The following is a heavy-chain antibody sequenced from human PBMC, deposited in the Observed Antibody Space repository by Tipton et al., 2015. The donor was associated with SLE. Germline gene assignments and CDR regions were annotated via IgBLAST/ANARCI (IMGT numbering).Heavy chain of an antibody. J-gene: IGHJ6*03. Sequence: SLRLSCEASGFTFSTYWMHWVRQAPGKGLVWVSRIESHGGTTNYADSLKGRFTISRDNAKNSLYLQMNSLRAEDTAVYYCARDLLEWTYYYMDVWGKGTTVTVSS. CDR3: ARDLLEWTYYYMDV. D-gene: IGHD3-3*01. V-gene: IGHV3-74*01. CDR1: GFTFSTYW. CDR2: IESHGGTT.